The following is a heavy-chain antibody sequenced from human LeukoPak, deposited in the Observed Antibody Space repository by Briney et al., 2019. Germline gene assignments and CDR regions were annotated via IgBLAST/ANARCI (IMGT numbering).Heavy chain of an antibody. J-gene: IGHJ4*02. CDR3: ARVLNYRVGRSTVTFASEIDY. D-gene: IGHD4-11*01. V-gene: IGHV3-74*01. Sequence: GGSLRLSCAASGFIFSSSWMHWVRQAPGKGLVWVSRINSDGTGTDYADSVKGRFTISRDNAKNMLYLQMSSVRAEDTAVYYCARVLNYRVGRSTVTFASEIDYWGQGTLVTVSS. CDR2: INSDGTGT. CDR1: GFIFSSSW.